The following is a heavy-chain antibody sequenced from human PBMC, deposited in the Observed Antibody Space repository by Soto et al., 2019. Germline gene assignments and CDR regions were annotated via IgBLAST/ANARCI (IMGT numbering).Heavy chain of an antibody. CDR3: ARHSYYYGSTYGCWLDP. Sequence: PSETLSLTCVVSGGSLSSYYWSWIRQPPGKGLEWIGSIYYSGSTYYNPSLKSRVTISVDTSKNQFSLKLSSVTAADTAVYYCARHSYYYGSTYGCWLDPWGQGTLVTVSS. CDR1: GGSLSSYY. CDR2: IYYSGST. J-gene: IGHJ5*02. V-gene: IGHV4-59*05. D-gene: IGHD3-10*01.